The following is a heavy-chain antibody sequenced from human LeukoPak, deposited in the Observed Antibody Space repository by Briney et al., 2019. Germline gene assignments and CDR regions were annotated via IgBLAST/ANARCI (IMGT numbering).Heavy chain of an antibody. J-gene: IGHJ4*02. D-gene: IGHD6-13*01. CDR2: LRYDGSNK. CDR3: AKDHSSSWYGDYFDY. CDR1: GFTFSSYG. Sequence: PGGSLRLSCAASGFTFSSYGMHWVRQAPGKGLEWVAFLRYDGSNKYYADSVKGRFTISRDNSKNTLYLQMNSLRAEDTAVYYCAKDHSSSWYGDYFDYWGQGTLVTVSS. V-gene: IGHV3-30*02.